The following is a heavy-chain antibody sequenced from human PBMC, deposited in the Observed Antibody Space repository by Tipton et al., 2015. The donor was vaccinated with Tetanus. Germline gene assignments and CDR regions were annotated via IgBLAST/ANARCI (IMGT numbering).Heavy chain of an antibody. Sequence: TLSLTCTVSGVSISGGRYYWSWIRQRPGKGLEWIGDIYSSGSTHTDPSLKGRVTISVDTSENQFSLRLNSVTAADTAVYYCARDQARGARGWNYFDFWGLGTLVTASS. CDR3: ARDQARGARGWNYFDF. D-gene: IGHD1-26*01. V-gene: IGHV4-31*03. CDR1: GVSISGGRYY. J-gene: IGHJ4*02. CDR2: IYSSGST.